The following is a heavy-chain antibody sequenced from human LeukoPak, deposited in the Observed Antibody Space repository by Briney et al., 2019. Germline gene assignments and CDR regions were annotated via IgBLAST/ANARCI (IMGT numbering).Heavy chain of an antibody. CDR2: ISAYNDNT. V-gene: IGHV1-18*01. D-gene: IGHD3-10*01. J-gene: IGHJ5*02. CDR3: ARDSSYYGSGSRLFDP. CDR1: GYTFTSYG. Sequence: ASVKVSCKASGYTFTSYGIIWVRQAPGQGLEWMGWISAYNDNTNYAQQLQGRVTMTTDTSTSTAYMELRSLRSDDTAVYYCARDSSYYGSGSRLFDPWGQGTLVTVSS.